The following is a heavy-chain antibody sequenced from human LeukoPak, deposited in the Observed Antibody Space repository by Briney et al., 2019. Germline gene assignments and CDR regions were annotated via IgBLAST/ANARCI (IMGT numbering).Heavy chain of an antibody. J-gene: IGHJ4*01. V-gene: IGHV3-7*01. CDR2: IKQDGSEK. CDR3: GRALGNSSADY. CDR1: GFTFTHSW. Sequence: GGSLRLSCAASGFTFTHSWMSWVRQAPGKGLEWVANIKQDGSEKYYVDSVEGRFTISRDNAKNSVSLQMNSLRGEDTVVYYCGRALGNSSADYWGQGTLVTRPS. D-gene: IGHD3-16*01.